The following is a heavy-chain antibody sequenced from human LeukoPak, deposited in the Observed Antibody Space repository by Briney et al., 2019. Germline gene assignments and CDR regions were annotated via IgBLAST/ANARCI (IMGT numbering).Heavy chain of an antibody. CDR3: ARDHRYAFDN. CDR1: GFNFIDYS. CDR2: IGISSGNT. D-gene: IGHD5-12*01. V-gene: IGHV3-48*01. Sequence: GGSLRLSCAASGFNFIDYSMNWDRQAPGEGLEWISYIGISSGNTKYADSVKGRFTISRDKARNSLYLQMNSLRVEDTAVYYCARDHRYAFDNWGHGTLVTVSS. J-gene: IGHJ4*01.